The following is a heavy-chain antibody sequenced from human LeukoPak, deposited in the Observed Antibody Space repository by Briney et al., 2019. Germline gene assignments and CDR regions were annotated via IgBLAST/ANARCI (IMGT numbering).Heavy chain of an antibody. V-gene: IGHV3-21*04. Sequence: PGGSLRLSCAASGFTFSSYSMNWVRQAPGKGLEWVSSISSSSSYIYYADSVKGRFTISRDNSKNTLYLQMNSLRAEDTAVYYCARLDHDYGGTYDYWGQGTLVTVSS. CDR1: GFTFSSYS. D-gene: IGHD4-23*01. CDR3: ARLDHDYGGTYDY. CDR2: ISSSSSYI. J-gene: IGHJ4*02.